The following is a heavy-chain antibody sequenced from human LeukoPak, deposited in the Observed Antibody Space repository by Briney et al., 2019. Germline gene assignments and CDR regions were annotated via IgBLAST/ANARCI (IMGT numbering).Heavy chain of an antibody. CDR3: ARGSSSSWSPENWFDP. CDR2: IYYSGTT. Sequence: PSETLSLTFTVSGGSISSYYWSWIRQPPGKGLEWIGYIYYSGTTKYNPSLKSRVTISVDTSKNQFSLKLSSVTAADTAVYYCARGSSSSWSPENWFDPWGQGTLVTVSS. V-gene: IGHV4-59*08. D-gene: IGHD6-13*01. CDR1: GGSISSYY. J-gene: IGHJ5*02.